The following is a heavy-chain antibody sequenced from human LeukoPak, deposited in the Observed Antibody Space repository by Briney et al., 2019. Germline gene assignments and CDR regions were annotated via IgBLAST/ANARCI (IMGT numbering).Heavy chain of an antibody. D-gene: IGHD2-15*01. CDR2: ITSSSSYI. Sequence: PGGSLRLSCAASGFTFSSYNMNWVRQAPGKGLEWVSSITSSSSYIYYTDSVKGRFTISRDNAKNSLYLLMNSLRVEDTAVYYCARRSCSGGSCYPDYWGQGTLVTVPS. J-gene: IGHJ4*02. CDR3: ARRSCSGGSCYPDY. V-gene: IGHV3-21*01. CDR1: GFTFSSYN.